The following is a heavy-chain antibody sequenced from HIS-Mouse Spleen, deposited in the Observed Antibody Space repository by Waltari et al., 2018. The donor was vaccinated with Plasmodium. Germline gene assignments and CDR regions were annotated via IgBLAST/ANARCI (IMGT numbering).Heavy chain of an antibody. Sequence: QVQLVESGGGVVQPGRSLRLSCAASGFTFSSYGMHWVRQAPGKGLEWVAFISYDGSNKYYADSVKGRFTISRENSKNTLYLQMNSLRAEDTAVYYCAKDRRSSSWYVDYWGQGTLVTVSS. J-gene: IGHJ4*02. D-gene: IGHD6-13*01. V-gene: IGHV3-30*18. CDR2: ISYDGSNK. CDR1: GFTFSSYG. CDR3: AKDRRSSSWYVDY.